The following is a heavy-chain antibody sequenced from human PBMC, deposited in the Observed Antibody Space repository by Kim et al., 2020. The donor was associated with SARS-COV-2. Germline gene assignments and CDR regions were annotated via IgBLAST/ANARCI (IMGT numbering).Heavy chain of an antibody. V-gene: IGHV1-3*01. CDR1: GYTFTSYA. Sequence: ASVKVSCKASGYTFTSYAILWVRQAPGQGLEWMGWINAGNGNTKYSQKFQGRVTITRDTSATTAYMELSSLRSEDTAVYYCAKGVATAIDYWGQGTLLTVPS. J-gene: IGHJ4*02. CDR3: AKGVATAIDY. D-gene: IGHD3-10*01. CDR2: INAGNGNT.